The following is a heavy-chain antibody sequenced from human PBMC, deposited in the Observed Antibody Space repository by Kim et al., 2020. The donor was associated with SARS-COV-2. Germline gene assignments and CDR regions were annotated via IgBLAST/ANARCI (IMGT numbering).Heavy chain of an antibody. Sequence: GGSLRLSCATSGFPFDTYWMSWVRQAPGKGLEWVAKIKADGSEKYYVDSVKGRFTISRDNAKSSLFLEMNSLRVEDTAVYHCVRTYDLEKSAYRHFDYWGQGTLVTVSS. CDR3: VRTYDLEKSAYRHFDY. CDR1: GFPFDTYW. J-gene: IGHJ4*02. V-gene: IGHV3-7*01. CDR2: IKADGSEK. D-gene: IGHD3-16*01.